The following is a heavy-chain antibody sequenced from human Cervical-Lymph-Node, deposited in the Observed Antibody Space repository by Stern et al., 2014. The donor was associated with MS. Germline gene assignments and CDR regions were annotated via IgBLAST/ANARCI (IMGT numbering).Heavy chain of an antibody. V-gene: IGHV3-33*01. Sequence: VQLVESGGGVVQPGRSLRLSCAASGFTFSSYGMHWVRPAPGKGLEWVAVIWYDGSNKYYADSVKGRFTISRDNSKNTLYLQMNSLRAEDTAVYYCARDPGGWLDYWGQGTLVTVSS. CDR1: GFTFSSYG. D-gene: IGHD6-19*01. J-gene: IGHJ4*02. CDR3: ARDPGGWLDY. CDR2: IWYDGSNK.